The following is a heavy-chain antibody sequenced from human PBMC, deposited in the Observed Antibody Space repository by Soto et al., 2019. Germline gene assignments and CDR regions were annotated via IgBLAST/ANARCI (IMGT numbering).Heavy chain of an antibody. CDR1: GFTVSSYG. D-gene: IGHD3-10*01. J-gene: IGHJ5*02. CDR3: AKDKVYYGSGSFVGPNNFVFDP. CDR2: ISYDGSNK. V-gene: IGHV3-30*18. Sequence: GGSLRLSCAASGFTVSSYGMHGVRQAPGKGLEWVAVISYDGSNKYYADSVKGRFTISRDNSKNTLYLQMNSLRAEDTAVYYCAKDKVYYGSGSFVGPNNFVFDPWGQGTLVTVSS.